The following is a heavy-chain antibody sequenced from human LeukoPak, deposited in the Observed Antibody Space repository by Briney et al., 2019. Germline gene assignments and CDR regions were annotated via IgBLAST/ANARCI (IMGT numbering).Heavy chain of an antibody. CDR2: ISAYNGNT. CDR3: ARDGYVDIVATIEYSSSWYADY. V-gene: IGHV1-18*04. Sequence: EASVKVSCKASGYTFTGYYMHWVRQAPGQGLEWMGWISAYNGNTNYAQKLQGRVTMTTDTSTSTAYMELRSLRSDDTAVYYCARDGYVDIVATIEYSSSWYADYWGQGTLVTVSS. J-gene: IGHJ4*02. CDR1: GYTFTGYY. D-gene: IGHD5-12*01.